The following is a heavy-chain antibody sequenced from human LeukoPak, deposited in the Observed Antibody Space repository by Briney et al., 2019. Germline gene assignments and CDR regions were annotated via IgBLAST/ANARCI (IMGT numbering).Heavy chain of an antibody. V-gene: IGHV3-30*18. Sequence: SGGSLRLSCAASGFTFSSYAMSWVRQAPGKGLEWVAVISYDGSNKYYADSVKGRFTISRDNSKNTLYLQMNSLRAEDTAVYYCAKGSRSWIQLWLGEFDYWGQGTLVTVSS. CDR3: AKGSRSWIQLWLGEFDY. CDR2: ISYDGSNK. J-gene: IGHJ4*02. D-gene: IGHD5-18*01. CDR1: GFTFSSYA.